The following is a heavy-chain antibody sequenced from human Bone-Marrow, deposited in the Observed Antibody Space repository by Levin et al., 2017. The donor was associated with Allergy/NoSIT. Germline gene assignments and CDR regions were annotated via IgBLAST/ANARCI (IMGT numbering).Heavy chain of an antibody. CDR3: AKDSNTGFTYGYGDF. J-gene: IGHJ4*02. D-gene: IGHD5-18*01. CDR1: GFTFRSYA. V-gene: IGHV3-30*18. CDR2: ISYDGNNR. Sequence: PGESLKISCAISGFTFRSYAMHWVRQAPGKGLEWVAVISYDGNNRDYADSVKGRFVISRDNSKRTLYLEMNSLRPDDTAVYYCAKDSNTGFTYGYGDFWGQGTLVAVS.